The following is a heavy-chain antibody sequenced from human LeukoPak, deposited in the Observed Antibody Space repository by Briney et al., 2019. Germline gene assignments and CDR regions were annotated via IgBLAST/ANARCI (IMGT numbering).Heavy chain of an antibody. CDR2: MNAGNGNT. Sequence: ASVKVSCKSSGYTFISYAMHWVRQAPGQRLEWMGWMNAGNGNTKYSQKFQGRVTITRDTSASTAYVELRSLRSDDTAVYYCARVPRGSGWNFDYWGQGTLVTVSS. J-gene: IGHJ4*02. D-gene: IGHD6-19*01. CDR3: ARVPRGSGWNFDY. CDR1: GYTFISYA. V-gene: IGHV1-3*01.